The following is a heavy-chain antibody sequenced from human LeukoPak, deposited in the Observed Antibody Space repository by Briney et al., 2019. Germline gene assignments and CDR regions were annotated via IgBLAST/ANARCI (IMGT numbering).Heavy chain of an antibody. CDR3: ARDLNYDFWSGHLFDAFDI. V-gene: IGHV3-21*01. CDR1: GFTFSSYS. CDR2: ISSSSSYI. D-gene: IGHD3-3*01. Sequence: GGSLRLSCAASGFTFSSYSMNWVRQAPGKGLEWVSSISSSSSYIYYADSVKGRFTISRDNAKNSLYLQMNSLRAEDTAVYYCARDLNYDFWSGHLFDAFDIWGQGTMVTVSS. J-gene: IGHJ3*02.